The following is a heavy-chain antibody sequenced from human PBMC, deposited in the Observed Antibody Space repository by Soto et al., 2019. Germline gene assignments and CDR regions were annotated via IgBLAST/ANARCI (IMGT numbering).Heavy chain of an antibody. V-gene: IGHV3-23*01. J-gene: IGHJ6*02. CDR2: ISGSGGST. Sequence: PGGSLRLSCAASGFTFSSYAMSWVRQAPGKGLEWVSAISGSGGSTYYADSVKGRFTIARDNSKNTLYLQMNSLRAEDTAVYYCAKSRQGDSSSTSCYARMGYYYYGMDVWGQGTTVTVSS. CDR1: GFTFSSYA. D-gene: IGHD2-2*01. CDR3: AKSRQGDSSSTSCYARMGYYYYGMDV.